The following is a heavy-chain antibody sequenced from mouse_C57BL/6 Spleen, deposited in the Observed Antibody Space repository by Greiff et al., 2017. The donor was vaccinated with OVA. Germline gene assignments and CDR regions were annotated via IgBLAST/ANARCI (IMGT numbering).Heavy chain of an antibody. CDR2: IYPGDGDT. CDR1: GYAFSSYW. CDR3: ARDLRDYAMDY. J-gene: IGHJ4*01. D-gene: IGHD1-1*01. Sequence: ESGAELVKPGASVKISCKASGYAFSSYWMNWVKQRPGKGLEWIGQIYPGDGDTNYNGKFKGKATLTADKSSSTAYMQLSSLTSEDSAVYFCARDLRDYAMDYWGQGTSVTVSS. V-gene: IGHV1-80*01.